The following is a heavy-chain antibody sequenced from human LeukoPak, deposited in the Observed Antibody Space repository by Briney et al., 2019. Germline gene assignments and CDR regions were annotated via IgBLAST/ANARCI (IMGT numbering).Heavy chain of an antibody. J-gene: IGHJ4*02. CDR3: ARDTGLKGYCSSTSCQSPKGFDY. CDR2: IYHSGST. D-gene: IGHD2-2*01. Sequence: SETLSLTCTVSGGSISSGGYYWSWIRQPPGKGLEWIGYIYHSGSTYYNPSLKSRVTISVDRSKNQSSLKLSSVTAADTAVYYCARDTGLKGYCSSTSCQSPKGFDYWGQGTLVTVSS. CDR1: GGSISSGGYY. V-gene: IGHV4-30-2*01.